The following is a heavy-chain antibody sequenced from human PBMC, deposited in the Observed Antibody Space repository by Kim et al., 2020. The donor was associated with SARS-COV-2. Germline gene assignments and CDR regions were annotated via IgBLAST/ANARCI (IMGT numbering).Heavy chain of an antibody. Sequence: QKFQGRVTITRDTSASTAYMELSSLRSEDTAVYYCARVYVVGATSAFDIWGQGTMVTVSS. V-gene: IGHV1-3*01. J-gene: IGHJ3*02. CDR3: ARVYVVGATSAFDI. D-gene: IGHD1-26*01.